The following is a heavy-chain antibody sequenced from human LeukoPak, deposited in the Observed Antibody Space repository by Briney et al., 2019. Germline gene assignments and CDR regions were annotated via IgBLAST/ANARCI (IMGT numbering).Heavy chain of an antibody. CDR2: IRSKANSYAT. V-gene: IGHV3-73*01. CDR3: TRTPGYSSRPELG. Sequence: PGGSLRLSCAASGFTFSGSAMHWVRQASGKGLEWVARIRSKANSYATAYAASVKGRFTISRDDSKNTAYLQMNSLKTEDTAVYYCTRTPGYSSRPELGWGQGTLVTVSS. D-gene: IGHD6-19*01. CDR1: GFTFSGSA. J-gene: IGHJ4*02.